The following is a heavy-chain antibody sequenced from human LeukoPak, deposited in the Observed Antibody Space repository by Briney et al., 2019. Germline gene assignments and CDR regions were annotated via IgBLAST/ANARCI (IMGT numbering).Heavy chain of an antibody. D-gene: IGHD1-26*01. CDR2: ISGSDGST. J-gene: IGHJ4*02. CDR1: GFSFSSYA. V-gene: IGHV3-23*01. Sequence: GGSLRLSCAASGFSFSSYAMSWVRQAPGKGLEWVSGISGSDGSTYYADSVKGRFTISRDNSKNTLYLQMNSLRAEDTAVYYCAKRGAEVGATVAPGDYWGQGTLLTVSS. CDR3: AKRGAEVGATVAPGDY.